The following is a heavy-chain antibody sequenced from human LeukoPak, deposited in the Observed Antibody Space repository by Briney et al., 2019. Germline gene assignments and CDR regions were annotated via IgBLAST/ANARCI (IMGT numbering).Heavy chain of an antibody. CDR2: IYTSGST. CDR1: GGSISSGSYY. Sequence: SQTLSLTCTVSGGSISSGSYYWSWIRQPAGKGLEWIGRIYTSGSTNYNPSLKSRVTMSVDTSKNQFSLKLSSVTAADTAVYYCARDQKGGRMVLPQGFGPWGQGTLVTVSS. J-gene: IGHJ5*02. CDR3: ARDQKGGRMVLPQGFGP. D-gene: IGHD3-10*01. V-gene: IGHV4-61*02.